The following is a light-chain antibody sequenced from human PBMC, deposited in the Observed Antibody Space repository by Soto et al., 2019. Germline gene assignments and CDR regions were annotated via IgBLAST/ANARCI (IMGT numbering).Light chain of an antibody. V-gene: IGLV2-14*01. Sequence: QSALTQPASVSGSPGQSITISCTGTSSDVGGYKYVSWYQQHPGKAPKLMIYEVSNRPSGVSNRFSGSESGNTASLTISGLQAEDEADYYCSSYTSSSTLLVFGGGTKLTVL. CDR1: SSDVGGYKY. CDR2: EVS. CDR3: SSYTSSSTLLV. J-gene: IGLJ2*01.